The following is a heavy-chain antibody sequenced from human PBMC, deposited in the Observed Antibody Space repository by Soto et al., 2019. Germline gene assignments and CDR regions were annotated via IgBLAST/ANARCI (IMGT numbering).Heavy chain of an antibody. CDR3: ATEATMVRGVDIYYYYYGMDV. CDR2: FDPEDGET. CDR1: GYALTELS. D-gene: IGHD3-10*01. J-gene: IGHJ6*02. V-gene: IGHV1-24*01. Sequence: GASVKVSCKVSGYALTELSMHWVRQAPGKGLEWMGGFDPEDGETIYAQKFQGRVTMTEDTSTDTAYMELSSLRSEDTAVYYCATEATMVRGVDIYYYYYGMDVWGQGTTVTVSS.